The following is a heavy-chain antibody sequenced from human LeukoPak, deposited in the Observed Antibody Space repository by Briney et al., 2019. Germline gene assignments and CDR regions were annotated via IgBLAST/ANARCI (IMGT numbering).Heavy chain of an antibody. CDR3: ASGARDDSSGYYQFYLQH. CDR1: GGSISSYY. CDR2: IYYTGST. J-gene: IGHJ1*01. Sequence: PSETLSLTCTISGGSISSYYWSWIRQPPGKGLEWIGYIYYTGSTNYNPSLKSRVTISEETSKNQFSLRLSSVTAADTAVYYCASGARDDSSGYYQFYLQHWGQGTLVTVSS. V-gene: IGHV4-59*01. D-gene: IGHD3-22*01.